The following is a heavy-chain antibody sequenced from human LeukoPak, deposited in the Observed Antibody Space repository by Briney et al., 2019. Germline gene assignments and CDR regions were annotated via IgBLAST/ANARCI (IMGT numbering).Heavy chain of an antibody. CDR2: IYPGDSDT. Sequence: GESLQISCYVSAYSFTSYWIGWVRQMPRKGLVWMGIIYPGDSDTRYSPAFQGQVTISADKSISTAYLQWSSLKASDTAMYYCARRPSGYDFDSAVFDYWGQGTLVTVSS. CDR3: ARRPSGYDFDSAVFDY. D-gene: IGHD5-12*01. J-gene: IGHJ4*02. V-gene: IGHV5-51*01. CDR1: AYSFTSYW.